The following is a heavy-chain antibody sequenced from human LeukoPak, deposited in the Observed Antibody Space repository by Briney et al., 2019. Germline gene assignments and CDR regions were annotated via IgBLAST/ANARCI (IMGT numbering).Heavy chain of an antibody. CDR1: GFTFSSYW. CDR2: IHLDGTTT. V-gene: IGHV3-74*01. D-gene: IGHD3-16*01. CDR3: ARGGSPSDY. Sequence: PGGSLRLPCVASGFTFSSYWMPWVRQAPGKGLVWVSRIHLDGTTTTYADSVRGRFTISRDNAKNTLYLQMNSLTAEDTAVYYCARGGSPSDYWGQGTLVTVSS. J-gene: IGHJ4*02.